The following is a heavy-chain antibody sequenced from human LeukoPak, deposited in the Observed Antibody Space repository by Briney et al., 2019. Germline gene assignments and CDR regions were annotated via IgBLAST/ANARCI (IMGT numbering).Heavy chain of an antibody. CDR2: IYYSGST. CDR3: VRHGGFSGYLRFVP. V-gene: IGHV4-59*08. J-gene: IGHJ5*02. CDR1: GGSITSYY. Sequence: SETLSLTCTVSGGSITSYYWSWIRQPPGKGLEWIGFIYYSGSTNYNPSLRSRVTISVDPSKNQFSLKLSSVTAADTAMYYCVRHGGFSGYLRFVPRGQGSLVTVSS. D-gene: IGHD5-12*01.